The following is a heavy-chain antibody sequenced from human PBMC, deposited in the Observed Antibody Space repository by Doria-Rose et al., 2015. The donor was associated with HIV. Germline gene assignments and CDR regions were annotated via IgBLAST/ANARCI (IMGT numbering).Heavy chain of an antibody. CDR3: ARHGDCGGDCN. V-gene: IGHV5-51*01. CDR2: IYPGDSDT. Sequence: QMPGKGLEWMGIIYPGDSDTRYSPSFQGQVTISADKSINTVYLQWSSLKASDTAMYYCARHGDCGGDCNWGQGTRVTVSS. D-gene: IGHD2-21*02. J-gene: IGHJ4*02.